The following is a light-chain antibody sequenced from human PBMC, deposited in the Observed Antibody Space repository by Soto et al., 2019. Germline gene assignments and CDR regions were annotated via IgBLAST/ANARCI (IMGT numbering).Light chain of an antibody. CDR3: GGWDDSLSSPV. Sequence: QAVVTQPPSASGTPGQRVKISCSGSSSNIGSNYVYWYRQFPGTAPKLLIQRNNQRPSGVPARFSGSKSGTSASLAISGLRSEDEADYYCGGWDDSLSSPVFGGGTKLTVL. CDR2: RNN. V-gene: IGLV1-47*01. J-gene: IGLJ2*01. CDR1: SSNIGSNY.